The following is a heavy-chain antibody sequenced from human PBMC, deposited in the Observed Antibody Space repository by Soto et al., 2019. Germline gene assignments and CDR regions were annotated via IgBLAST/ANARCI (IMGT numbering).Heavy chain of an antibody. V-gene: IGHV4-30-2*01. D-gene: IGHD3-22*01. CDR3: ARGNYDSSGYFEYYYYGMHV. CDR1: GGSISSGGYS. Sequence: SETLSLTCAVSGGSISSGGYSWSWIRQPPGKGLEWIGYIYHSGSTYYNPSLKSRVTISVDRSKNQFSLKLSSVTAADTAVYYCARGNYDSSGYFEYYYYGMHVWGQGTTVTVSS. CDR2: IYHSGST. J-gene: IGHJ6*02.